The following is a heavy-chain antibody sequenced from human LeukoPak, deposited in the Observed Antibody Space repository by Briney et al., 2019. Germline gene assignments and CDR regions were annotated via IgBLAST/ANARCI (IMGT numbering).Heavy chain of an antibody. V-gene: IGHV3-9*03. CDR3: AKDRDYSSSAPIGDV. J-gene: IGHJ3*01. CDR1: GFTFHDYA. D-gene: IGHD6-6*01. CDR2: ISWNSGSI. Sequence: SGGSLRLSCAASGFTFHDYAMHWVRQVPGKGLEWVSGISWNSGSIGYADSVKGRFTISRDNAKNSLYLQMNSLRAEDMALYYCAKDRDYSSSAPIGDVWGQGTMVTVSS.